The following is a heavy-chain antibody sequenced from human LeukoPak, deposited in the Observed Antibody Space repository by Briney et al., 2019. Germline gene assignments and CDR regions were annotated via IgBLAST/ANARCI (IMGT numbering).Heavy chain of an antibody. V-gene: IGHV1-69*13. J-gene: IGHJ6*02. Sequence: ASVRVSCKASGGTFSSYAISWVRQAPGQGLEWMGGTIPIFGTANYAQKFQGRVTITADESTSTAYMELSSLRSEDTAVYYCARDPVVVVAATHYYYGMDVWGQGTTVTVSS. D-gene: IGHD2-15*01. CDR1: GGTFSSYA. CDR2: TIPIFGTA. CDR3: ARDPVVVVAATHYYYGMDV.